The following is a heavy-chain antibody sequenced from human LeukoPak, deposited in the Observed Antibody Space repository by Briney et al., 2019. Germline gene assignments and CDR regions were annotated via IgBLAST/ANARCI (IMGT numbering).Heavy chain of an antibody. CDR3: ARSTSCCYTAFDY. V-gene: IGHV4-39*07. CDR1: GGXISSSSHS. Sequence: SETLSLTCTVSGGXISSSSHSWGWIRQPPGKGLEWTGTIYYTGRTYYNPSLESRLTISVDTSKNQFSLKLSSVPAADTAVYYCARSTSCCYTAFDYWGQGTLVTVSS. D-gene: IGHD2-2*01. CDR2: IYYTGRT. J-gene: IGHJ4*02.